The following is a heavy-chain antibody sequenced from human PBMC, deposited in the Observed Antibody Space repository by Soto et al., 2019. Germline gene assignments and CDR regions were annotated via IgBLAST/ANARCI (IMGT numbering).Heavy chain of an antibody. CDR3: ARDSLSETTVTTPAEYFQH. Sequence: ASVKVSCKASGYTFTNFGMSWVRQAPGQGLEWLGWVSAYNGNTHYAQRLQGRVTMTRDTSTSTVYMELRSLTSDDTAEYYCARDSLSETTVTTPAEYFQHWGQGTLVTVSS. V-gene: IGHV1-18*01. CDR1: GYTFTNFG. J-gene: IGHJ1*01. CDR2: VSAYNGNT. D-gene: IGHD4-17*01.